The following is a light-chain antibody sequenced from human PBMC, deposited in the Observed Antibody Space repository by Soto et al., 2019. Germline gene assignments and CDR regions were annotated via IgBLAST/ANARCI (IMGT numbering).Light chain of an antibody. Sequence: QPVLTQPPSVSGAPGQRATISCTGSSSNIGAGYDVHWYQQLPGTAPKLLIAAVTSRPSGVPDRFSGSKSGTSAYLAITGLQADDEADYYCQSFDSRLSGWVFGGGTKLTVL. J-gene: IGLJ3*02. CDR3: QSFDSRLSGWV. CDR2: AVT. V-gene: IGLV1-40*01. CDR1: SSNIGAGYD.